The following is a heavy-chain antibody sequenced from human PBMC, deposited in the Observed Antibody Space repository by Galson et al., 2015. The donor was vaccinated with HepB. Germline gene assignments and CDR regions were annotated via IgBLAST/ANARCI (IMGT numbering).Heavy chain of an antibody. Sequence: SVKVSCKASGGTFSSYAISWVRQAPGQGLEWMGGIIPIFGTANYAQKFQGRVTITADESTSTAYMELSSLRSEDTAVYYCARDPPLGHMVRRVSSAFDIWGQGTMVTVSS. CDR3: ARDPPLGHMVRRVSSAFDI. CDR1: GGTFSSYA. CDR2: IIPIFGTA. D-gene: IGHD3-10*01. V-gene: IGHV1-69*13. J-gene: IGHJ3*02.